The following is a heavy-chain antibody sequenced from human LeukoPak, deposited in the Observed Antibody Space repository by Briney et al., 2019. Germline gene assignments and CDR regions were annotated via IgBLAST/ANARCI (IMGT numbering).Heavy chain of an antibody. Sequence: SETLSLTCTVSGGSISSYYWSWIRQPPGKGLEWIGEINHSGSTNYNPSLKSRVTISVDTSKNQFSLKLSSVTAADTAVYYCARVAGYCTNGVCYHLDFDYWGQGTLVTVSS. J-gene: IGHJ4*02. CDR3: ARVAGYCTNGVCYHLDFDY. D-gene: IGHD2-8*01. CDR1: GGSISSYY. CDR2: INHSGST. V-gene: IGHV4-34*01.